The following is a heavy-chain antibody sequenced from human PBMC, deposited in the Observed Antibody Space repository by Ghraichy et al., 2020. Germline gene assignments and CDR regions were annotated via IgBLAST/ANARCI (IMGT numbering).Heavy chain of an antibody. CDR1: GFSFSDYE. CDR3: ARVRTDYYEGQAYYFDL. V-gene: IGHV3-11*06. J-gene: IGHJ2*01. CDR2: ISTGSSYL. D-gene: IGHD3-22*01. Sequence: GGSLRLSCGAAGFSFSDYEMSWLRQSPGKGLEWISYISTGSSYLDFADSVKGRFTISRDSDKNSVYLEMNSLRVDDTAVYYCARVRTDYYEGQAYYFDLWGRGTLVTVSS.